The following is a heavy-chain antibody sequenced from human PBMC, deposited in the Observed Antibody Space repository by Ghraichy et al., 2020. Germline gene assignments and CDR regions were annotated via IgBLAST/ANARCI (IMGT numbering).Heavy chain of an antibody. J-gene: IGHJ3*02. CDR3: ARCGPLLSGSYPDAFDI. V-gene: IGHV4-39*07. D-gene: IGHD1-26*01. CDR2: IYFTGST. CDR1: GDSVSSSSYY. Sequence: SQTLSLTCTVSGDSVSSSSYYWGWIRQPPGQGLEWITSIYFTGSTYYNPSLKSLVTMSVDTSTNHFSLRLTSVTAADTAVHYCARCGPLLSGSYPDAFDIWGQGTMITISS.